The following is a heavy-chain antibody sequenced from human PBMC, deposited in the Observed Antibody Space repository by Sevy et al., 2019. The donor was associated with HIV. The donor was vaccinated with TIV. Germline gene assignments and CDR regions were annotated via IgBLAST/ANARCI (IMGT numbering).Heavy chain of an antibody. CDR1: GFTFDDHA. J-gene: IGHJ6*02. V-gene: IGHV3-9*01. Sequence: GGSLRLSCAASGFTFDDHAMHWVRQAPGKGLEWISGISWNGDNIGYADSVKGRFTISRDNAKNSLYLKMNSLRTEDTAFYYCARDTGGLGYWYYGLDVWGQRTTVTVSS. CDR3: ARDTGGLGYWYYGLDV. D-gene: IGHD2-8*02. CDR2: ISWNGDNI.